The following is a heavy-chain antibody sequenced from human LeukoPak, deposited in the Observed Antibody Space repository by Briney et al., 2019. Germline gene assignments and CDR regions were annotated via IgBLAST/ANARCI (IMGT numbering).Heavy chain of an antibody. CDR1: GDSVSSNSAA. J-gene: IGHJ4*02. V-gene: IGHV6-1*01. CDR3: ARDHPILAWYYFDY. Sequence: SQTLSLTCAISGDSVSSNSAAWNWIRQSPSRGLEWLGRTYYRSKWYNDYAVSLKSRITINSDISKNQFSLQLNSVTPEDTAVYYCARDHPILAWYYFDYWGQGTLVTVSS. D-gene: IGHD2-21*01. CDR2: TYYRSKWYN.